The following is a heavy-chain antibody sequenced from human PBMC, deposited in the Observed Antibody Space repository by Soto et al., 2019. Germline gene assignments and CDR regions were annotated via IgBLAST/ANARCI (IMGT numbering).Heavy chain of an antibody. CDR1: GGTFSSYA. D-gene: IGHD3-22*01. Sequence: GASVKVSCKASGGTFSSYAISWVRQAPGQGLEWMGGIIPIFGTANYAQKFQGRVTITADESTSTAYMELSSLRSEDTAVYYCAREFREYYYDSSGYYLYFDYWGQGTLVTVSS. CDR3: AREFREYYYDSSGYYLYFDY. J-gene: IGHJ4*02. CDR2: IIPIFGTA. V-gene: IGHV1-69*13.